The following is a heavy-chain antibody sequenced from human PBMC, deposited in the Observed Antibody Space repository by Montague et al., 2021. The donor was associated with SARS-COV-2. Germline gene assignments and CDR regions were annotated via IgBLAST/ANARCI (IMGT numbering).Heavy chain of an antibody. J-gene: IGHJ6*02. V-gene: IGHV4-39*07. Sequence: SEILSLTCTVSGGSISSSSYYWGWIRQPPGQGLEWIGSIYYSGXTXYXXXXKXRVTISVDTSKNQFSLKLSSVTAADTAVYYGARDTRITMIVVVQGYGMDVWGQGTTVTVSS. CDR3: ARDTRITMIVVVQGYGMDV. D-gene: IGHD3-22*01. CDR2: IYYSGXT. CDR1: GGSISSSSYY.